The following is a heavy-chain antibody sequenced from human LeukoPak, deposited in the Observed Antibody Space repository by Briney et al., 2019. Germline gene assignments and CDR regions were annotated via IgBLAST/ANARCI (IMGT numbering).Heavy chain of an antibody. V-gene: IGHV3-9*01. CDR3: AKDKKVGATESSLFDY. J-gene: IGHJ4*02. Sequence: GRSLRLSCAASGFTFDDYAMHWVRQAPGTGLEWVSGISWNSGSIGYADSVKGRFTISRDNAKNSLYLQMNSLRAEDTALYYCAKDKKVGATESSLFDYWGQGTLVTVSS. D-gene: IGHD1-26*01. CDR2: ISWNSGSI. CDR1: GFTFDDYA.